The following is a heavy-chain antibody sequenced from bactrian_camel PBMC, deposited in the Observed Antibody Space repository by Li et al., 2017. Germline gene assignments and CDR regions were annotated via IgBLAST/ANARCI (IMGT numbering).Heavy chain of an antibody. D-gene: IGHD2*01. CDR2: IDSDGET. CDR1: GNIHNTHC. J-gene: IGHJ6*01. V-gene: IGHV3S53*01. Sequence: HVQLVESGGGSVQAGGSLRLSCTVSGNIHNTHCLAWFRLVPGLEREGVAFIDSDGETYTPDSVKGRFAISRDNAKNILYLQMNSLKPEDTGIYYCAARHGVTGYQWLHLPFVDFGDWGQGTQVTVS. CDR3: AARHGVTGYQWLHLPFVDFGD.